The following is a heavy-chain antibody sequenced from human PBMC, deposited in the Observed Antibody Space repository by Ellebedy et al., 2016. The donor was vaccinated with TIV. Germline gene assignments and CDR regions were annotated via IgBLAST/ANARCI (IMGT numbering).Heavy chain of an antibody. CDR2: ISWNSVSI. CDR1: GFTFDDYA. V-gene: IGHV3-9*01. D-gene: IGHD3-10*01. CDR3: AKVGGSGTYDYYYMDV. J-gene: IGHJ6*03. Sequence: GGSLRLSCAASGFTFDDYAMHWVRQAPGKGLEWVSGISWNSVSIGYADSVKGRFTISRDNAKNSLYLQMNSLRAEDTALYYCAKVGGSGTYDYYYMDVWGKGTTVTVSS.